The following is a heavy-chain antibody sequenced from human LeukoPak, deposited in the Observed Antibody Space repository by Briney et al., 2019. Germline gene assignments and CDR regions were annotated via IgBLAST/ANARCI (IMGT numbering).Heavy chain of an antibody. Sequence: YIYYSGSTYYHPSLKSRVTISLDTSKNQFSLKLSSVTAADTAVYYCARVTTVTTSFHFDYWGQGTLVTVSS. D-gene: IGHD4-17*01. V-gene: IGHV4-30-4*01. CDR3: ARVTTVTTSFHFDY. CDR2: IYYSGST. J-gene: IGHJ4*02.